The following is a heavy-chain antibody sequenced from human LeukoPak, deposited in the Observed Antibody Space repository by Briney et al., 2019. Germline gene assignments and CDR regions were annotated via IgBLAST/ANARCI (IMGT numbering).Heavy chain of an antibody. CDR1: GFTFSSYN. CDR2: ISSTSNYI. J-gene: IGHJ5*02. Sequence: PGGSLRLSCAASGFTFSSYNMNWVRQAPGKGLEWVSSISSTSNYIYYADSVKGRFTISRDNAKNSLYLQMKSLRAEDTAVYYCARGKTSQNIVTRKTYNWFDPWGQGTLVTVSS. CDR3: ARGKTSQNIVTRKTYNWFDP. V-gene: IGHV3-21*01. D-gene: IGHD2/OR15-2a*01.